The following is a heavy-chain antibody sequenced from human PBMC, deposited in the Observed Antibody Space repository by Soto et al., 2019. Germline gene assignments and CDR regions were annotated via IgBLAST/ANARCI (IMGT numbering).Heavy chain of an antibody. CDR2: ISAYNGNT. CDR3: ARDLAAAGPCDR. J-gene: IGHJ5*02. Sequence: QVQLVQSGAEVKKHGASVKVSCKASGYTFTNYAFSWVRQAPGQGLEWMGWISAYNGNTNYPQKLQGRVTMTTDTSTSKAYMELRSLRSDDTAVYYCARDLAAAGPCDRWGQGTLVTVSS. V-gene: IGHV1-18*01. CDR1: GYTFTNYA. D-gene: IGHD6-13*01.